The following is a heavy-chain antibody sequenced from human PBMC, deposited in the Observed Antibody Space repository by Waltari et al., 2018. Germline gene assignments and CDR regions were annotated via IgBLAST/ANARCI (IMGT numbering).Heavy chain of an antibody. CDR1: GYTFPSFA. Sequence: PLVQPGAAVMKPGASVKVSCKAYGYTFPSFAMHWVRQAPGQRLEWMGWINAGNGNTKYSQKFQGRVTITRDTSASTAYMELSSLRSEDTAVYYCARDIFSADPLLRFLESFDYWGQGTLVTVSS. CDR3: ARDIFSADPLLRFLESFDY. V-gene: IGHV1-3*01. CDR2: INAGNGNT. D-gene: IGHD3-3*01. J-gene: IGHJ4*02.